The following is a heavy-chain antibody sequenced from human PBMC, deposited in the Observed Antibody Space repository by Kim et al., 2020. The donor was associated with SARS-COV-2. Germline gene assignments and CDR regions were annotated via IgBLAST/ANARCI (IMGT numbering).Heavy chain of an antibody. CDR2: ISYDGSNK. Sequence: GGSLRLSCAASGFTFSSYAMHWVRQAPGKGLEWVAVISYDGSNKYYADSVKGRFTISRDNSKNTLYLQMNSLRAEDTAVYYCARGSWYSSDGAYFDYWGQGTLVTVSS. V-gene: IGHV3-30-3*01. CDR1: GFTFSSYA. D-gene: IGHD6-13*01. CDR3: ARGSWYSSDGAYFDY. J-gene: IGHJ4*02.